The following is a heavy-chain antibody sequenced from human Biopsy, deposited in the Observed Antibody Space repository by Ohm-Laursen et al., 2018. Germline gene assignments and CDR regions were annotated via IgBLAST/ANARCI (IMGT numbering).Heavy chain of an antibody. CDR2: IRSSANNYAT. Sequence: GTLSLTCAASGFSFSDSSIHWVRQASGKRLERVGRIRSSANNYATEYIASVKGRFTISRNDSNNTVYLQMNSLRAADTAVYYCARDRYYGSESYYSHYNMDVWGQGTTVSVSS. V-gene: IGHV3-73*01. J-gene: IGHJ6*02. D-gene: IGHD3-10*01. CDR1: GFSFSDSS. CDR3: ARDRYYGSESYYSHYNMDV.